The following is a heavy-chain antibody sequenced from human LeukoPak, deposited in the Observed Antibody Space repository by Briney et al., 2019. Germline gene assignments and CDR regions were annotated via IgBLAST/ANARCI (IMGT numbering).Heavy chain of an antibody. CDR3: ARGDDGYFLDH. J-gene: IGHJ4*02. CDR1: GGSISSGSYY. V-gene: IGHV4-61*09. CDR2: IYTSGST. Sequence: SQTLSLTCTVSGGSISSGSYYWSWIRQPAGKGLEWIGHIYTSGSTNYNPSLKSRVTISVDTSKNQFSLKLSSVTAADTAVYYCARGDDGYFLDHWGQGTLVTVSS. D-gene: IGHD6-25*01.